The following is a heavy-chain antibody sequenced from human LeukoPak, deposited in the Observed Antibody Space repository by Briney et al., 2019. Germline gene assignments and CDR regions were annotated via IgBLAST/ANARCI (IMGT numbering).Heavy chain of an antibody. D-gene: IGHD3-3*01. CDR3: AREAVDTIFGVVIRGYYYYGMDV. V-gene: IGHV3-33*08. CDR1: GFTFSSYS. J-gene: IGHJ6*02. CDR2: IWYDGSNK. Sequence: GGSLRLSCAASGFTFSSYSMNWVRQAPGKGLEWVAVIWYDGSNKYYADSVKGRFTISRDNSKNTLYLQMNSLRAEDTAVYYCAREAVDTIFGVVIRGYYYYGMDVWGQGTTVTVSS.